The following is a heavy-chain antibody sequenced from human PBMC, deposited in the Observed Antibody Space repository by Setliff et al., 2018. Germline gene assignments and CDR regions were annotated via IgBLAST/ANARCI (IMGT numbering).Heavy chain of an antibody. CDR2: INPSSGRA. V-gene: IGHV1-46*01. Sequence: ASVKVSCKASGYTFTSHYMHWVRQAPGLGLEWMGTINPSSGRASYAQKFQGRVTMTRDTSTSTVYMDMSSLRSEDAAVYYCARDVFPYHYEGAFDIWGQGTMVTVSS. D-gene: IGHD3-22*01. CDR1: GYTFTSHY. CDR3: ARDVFPYHYEGAFDI. J-gene: IGHJ3*02.